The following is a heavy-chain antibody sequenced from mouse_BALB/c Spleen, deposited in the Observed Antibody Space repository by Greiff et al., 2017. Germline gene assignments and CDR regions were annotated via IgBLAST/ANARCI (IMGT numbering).Heavy chain of an antibody. V-gene: IGHV1-7*01. CDR3: ASSRSPFAY. CDR1: GYTFTSYW. CDR2: INPSTGYT. J-gene: IGHJ3*01. Sequence: QVQLKESGADLAKPGASVKMSCKASGYTFTSYWMHWVKQRPGQGLEWIGYINPSTGYTEYNQKFKDKATLTADKSSSTAYMQLSSLTSEDSAVYYCASSRSPFAYWGQGTLVTVSA.